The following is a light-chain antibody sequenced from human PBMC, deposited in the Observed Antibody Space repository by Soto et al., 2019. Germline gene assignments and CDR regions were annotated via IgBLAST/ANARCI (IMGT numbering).Light chain of an antibody. CDR3: QQYNNWPPYT. J-gene: IGKJ2*01. CDR1: QSVSSD. V-gene: IGKV3-15*01. Sequence: EIVMTQSPATLSVSPGERATLSCRASQSVSSDLAWYQQKPGQAPRLLIYGAFTRATGIPARFSGSGYETEFTLTISSLQSEDFAVYYCQQYNNWPPYTFGQGTKLEIK. CDR2: GAF.